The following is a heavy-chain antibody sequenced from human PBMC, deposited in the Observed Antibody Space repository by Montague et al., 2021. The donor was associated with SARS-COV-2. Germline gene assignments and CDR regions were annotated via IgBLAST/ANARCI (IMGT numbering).Heavy chain of an antibody. D-gene: IGHD4-23*01. CDR1: GFTFSSYW. CDR3: ARDGFGGNSGYYYYGMDV. V-gene: IGHV3-7*03. Sequence: SLRLSCAASGFTFSSYWMSWVRQAPGKGLEWVANIKQDGSEKYYVDSVKGRFTISRDNAKNSLYLQMNSLRAEVTAVYYCARDGFGGNSGYYYYGMDVWGQGTTVTVSS. J-gene: IGHJ6*02. CDR2: IKQDGSEK.